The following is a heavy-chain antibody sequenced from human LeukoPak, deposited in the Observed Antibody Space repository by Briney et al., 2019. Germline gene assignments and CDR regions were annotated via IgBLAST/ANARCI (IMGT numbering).Heavy chain of an antibody. J-gene: IGHJ4*02. CDR1: GGSVSSTSYY. CDR3: ARHEAAVDTRFDF. CDR2: IRYSGYT. V-gene: IGHV4-39*01. Sequence: PSETLSLTCTVSGGSVSSTSYYWDWIRQPPGKGLEWIGNIRYSGYTYYNPSLKSRVTMSVDTSKNQFSLKLSSVTATDTAVYYCARHEAAVDTRFDFWGQGTLVTVSS. D-gene: IGHD2-2*01.